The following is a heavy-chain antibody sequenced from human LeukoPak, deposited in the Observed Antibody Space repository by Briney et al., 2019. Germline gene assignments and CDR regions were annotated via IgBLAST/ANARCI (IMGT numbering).Heavy chain of an antibody. Sequence: GGSLRLSCAASGFTVSSNYMSWVRQAPGKGLEWVSVIYSGGSTYYVDSVKGRFTISRDNSKNTLYLQMNSLRAEDTAVYYCAREGVEWELRSSGGYYYYYMDVWDKGTTVTVSS. J-gene: IGHJ6*03. D-gene: IGHD1-26*01. CDR3: AREGVEWELRSSGGYYYYYMDV. CDR2: IYSGGST. V-gene: IGHV3-66*01. CDR1: GFTVSSNY.